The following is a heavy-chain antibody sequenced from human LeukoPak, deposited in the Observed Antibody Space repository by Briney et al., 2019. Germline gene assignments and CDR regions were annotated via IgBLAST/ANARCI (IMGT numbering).Heavy chain of an antibody. CDR1: GGSISSYY. CDR3: ARGPSRDGYKSGYYYYGMDV. CDR2: IYYSGST. D-gene: IGHD5-24*01. V-gene: IGHV4-59*01. J-gene: IGHJ6*02. Sequence: SETLSLTCTVSGGSISSYYWSWIRQPPGKGLEWIGYIYYSGSTNYNPSHKSRVTISVDTSKNQFSLKLSSVTAADTAVYYCARGPSRDGYKSGYYYYGMDVWGQGTTVTVSS.